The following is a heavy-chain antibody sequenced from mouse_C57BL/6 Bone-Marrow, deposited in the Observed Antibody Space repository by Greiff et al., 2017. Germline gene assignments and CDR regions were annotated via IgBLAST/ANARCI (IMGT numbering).Heavy chain of an antibody. Sequence: QVQLQQSGAELARPGASVKLSCKASGYTFTSYGISWVKQRTGQGLEWIGEIYPRSGNTYYNEKFKGKATLTADKSSSTAYMELRSLTSEDSAVYFWAREVRRRHYAMDYWGQGTSVTVSS. CDR3: AREVRRRHYAMDY. CDR2: IYPRSGNT. J-gene: IGHJ4*01. CDR1: GYTFTSYG. V-gene: IGHV1-81*01. D-gene: IGHD2-14*01.